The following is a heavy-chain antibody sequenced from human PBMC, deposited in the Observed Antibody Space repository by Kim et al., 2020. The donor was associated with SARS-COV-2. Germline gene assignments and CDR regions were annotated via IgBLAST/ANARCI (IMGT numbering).Heavy chain of an antibody. D-gene: IGHD6-19*01. CDR2: IYYSGST. CDR1: GGSISSGGYY. CDR3: ARDRFRSGWYSHPAFDI. V-gene: IGHV4-31*03. Sequence: SETLSLTCTVSGGSISSGGYYWSWIRQHPGKGLEWIGYIYYSGSTYYNPSLKSRVTISVDTSKNQFSLKLSSVTAADTAVYYCARDRFRSGWYSHPAFDIWGQGTMVTVSS. J-gene: IGHJ3*02.